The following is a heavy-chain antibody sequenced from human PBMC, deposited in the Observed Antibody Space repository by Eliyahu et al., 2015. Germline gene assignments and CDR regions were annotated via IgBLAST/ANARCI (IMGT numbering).Heavy chain of an antibody. CDR3: ARFGLLWFGELLSFDY. D-gene: IGHD3-10*01. V-gene: IGHV1-18*01. Sequence: QVQLVQSGAEVKKPGAXVXXSCKAXGYTFTSXGISRVRXAPGQGLEWMGWISAYNGNTNYXQXLQGRVTMTTDTSTSTAYMELRSLRSDDTAVYYCARFGLLWFGELLSFDYWGQGTLVTVSS. CDR1: GYTFTSXG. CDR2: ISAYNGNT. J-gene: IGHJ4*02.